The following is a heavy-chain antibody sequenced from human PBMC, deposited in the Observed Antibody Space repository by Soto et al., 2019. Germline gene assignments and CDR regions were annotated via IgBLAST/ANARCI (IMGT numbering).Heavy chain of an antibody. Sequence: QVQLQESGPGLVKPSETLSLPCTVSGGSISSYYWSWIRQPAGKGLEWIGRIYTSGRTNYNHSLKSRVSMSVDTSKNQSSLKLSSVTAADTAVYYCARVMEQLALAYWGQGTLVTVSS. V-gene: IGHV4-4*07. CDR1: GGSISSYY. CDR3: ARVMEQLALAY. J-gene: IGHJ4*02. D-gene: IGHD6-6*01. CDR2: IYTSGRT.